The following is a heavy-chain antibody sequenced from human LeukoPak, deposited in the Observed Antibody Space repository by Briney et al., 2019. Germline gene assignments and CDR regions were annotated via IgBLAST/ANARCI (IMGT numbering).Heavy chain of an antibody. CDR1: GYTFTSYA. CDR2: INAGNGNT. V-gene: IGHV1-3*01. Sequence: GASVKVSCKASGYTFTSYAMHWVRQAPGQRLEWMGWINAGNGNTKYSQKFQGRVTITRDTSASTAYMELSSLRSEDTAVYYCARGLLWFRELGGDPNWFDPWGQGTLVTVSS. J-gene: IGHJ5*02. D-gene: IGHD3-10*01. CDR3: ARGLLWFRELGGDPNWFDP.